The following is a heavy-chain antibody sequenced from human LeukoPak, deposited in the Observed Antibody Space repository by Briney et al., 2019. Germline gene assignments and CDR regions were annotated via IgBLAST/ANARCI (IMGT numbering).Heavy chain of an antibody. CDR3: ARARREYYYYYYYMDV. J-gene: IGHJ6*03. CDR2: IYTSGST. D-gene: IGHD3-10*01. Sequence: SETLSLTCTVSGGSISSYYWSWIRQPAGKGLEWIGRIYTSGSTNYNPSLKSRVTMSVDTSKNQFSLKLSSVTAADTAVYYCARARREYYYYYYYMDVWGKGTTVTVSS. CDR1: GGSISSYY. V-gene: IGHV4-4*07.